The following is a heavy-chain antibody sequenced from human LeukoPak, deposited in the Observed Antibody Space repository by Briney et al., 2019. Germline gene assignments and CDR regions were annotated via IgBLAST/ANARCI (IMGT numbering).Heavy chain of an antibody. J-gene: IGHJ4*02. CDR2: IYYSGST. D-gene: IGHD3-10*01. CDR3: ASWTTMVRGKLGSDY. Sequence: PSETLSLTCSVSGGSISPYYWSWIRQPPGKGLEWIGSIYYSGSTYYNPSLKSRVTISVDTSKNQFSLKLSSVTAADTAVYYCASWTTMVRGKLGSDYWGQGTLVTVSS. CDR1: GGSISPYY. V-gene: IGHV4-59*05.